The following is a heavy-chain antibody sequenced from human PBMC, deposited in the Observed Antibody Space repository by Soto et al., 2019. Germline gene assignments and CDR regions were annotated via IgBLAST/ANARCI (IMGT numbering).Heavy chain of an antibody. CDR2: IVVGSGNT. D-gene: IGHD5-18*01. CDR3: AAGGYSYGYSLDY. Sequence: QMQLVQSGPEVKKPGTSVKVSCKASGFTFTSSAVQWVRQARGQRLEWIGWIVVGSGNTNYAQKFQERVTITRDMSTRTAYMELGSLRSEDTAVYYCAAGGYSYGYSLDYWGQGTLVTVSS. CDR1: GFTFTSSA. V-gene: IGHV1-58*01. J-gene: IGHJ4*02.